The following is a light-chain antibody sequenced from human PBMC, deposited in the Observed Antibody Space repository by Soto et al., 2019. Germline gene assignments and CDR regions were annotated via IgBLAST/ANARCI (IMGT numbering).Light chain of an antibody. CDR3: QEYNNWRPIT. Sequence: EIVMTQSPATLSVSPGDRATLSCSASQSINSKLAWYQQKPGQAPRLLIYGASTRATGIPVRFSGSGSGTEFTLTITSLQSEDFAVYYCQEYNNWRPITFGGGTKVDIK. CDR1: QSINSK. CDR2: GAS. V-gene: IGKV3-15*01. J-gene: IGKJ4*01.